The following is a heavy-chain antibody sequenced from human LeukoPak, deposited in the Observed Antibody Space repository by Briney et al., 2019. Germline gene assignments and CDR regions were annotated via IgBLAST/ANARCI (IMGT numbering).Heavy chain of an antibody. J-gene: IGHJ4*02. D-gene: IGHD2-2*03. V-gene: IGHV3-30*03. Sequence: AGGSLRLSSAASGFTFSSYGMHWVRQAPGKGLEWVAVISYDGSNKYYADSVKGRFTISRDNSKNTLYLQMNSLRAEDTAVYYCARDSRGYGYCSSTSCYPDYWGQGTLVTVSS. CDR1: GFTFSSYG. CDR3: ARDSRGYGYCSSTSCYPDY. CDR2: ISYDGSNK.